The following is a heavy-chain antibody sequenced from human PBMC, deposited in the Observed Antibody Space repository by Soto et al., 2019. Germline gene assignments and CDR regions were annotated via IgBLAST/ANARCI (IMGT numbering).Heavy chain of an antibody. CDR3: AKDRQFRSFYESAGHFNN. D-gene: IGHD3-10*01. CDR2: ISGSGAIT. CDR1: GFTFKNYD. J-gene: IGHJ4*02. Sequence: EVQLLESGGGLVQPGGSLRLSCVASGFTFKNYDMRWVRQAPGKGVEWVSGISGSGAITYYAGSVRGRFTNPRDNSKNQLYLPLNSLRAGDTAIYYSAKDRQFRSFYESAGHFNNWGQGTLVTVSS. V-gene: IGHV3-23*01.